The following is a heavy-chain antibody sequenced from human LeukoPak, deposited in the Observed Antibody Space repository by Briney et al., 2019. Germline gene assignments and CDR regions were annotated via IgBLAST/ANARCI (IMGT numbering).Heavy chain of an antibody. Sequence: PGGSLRLSCAASGFTFDDYAMYWVRQTPGKGLEWVSGISWNSGSIGYADSVKGRFTISRDNAKNSLYLQMNSLRAEDTALYYCAKDVCGGDCGFDYWGQGTLVTVSS. CDR1: GFTFDDYA. J-gene: IGHJ4*02. V-gene: IGHV3-9*01. CDR3: AKDVCGGDCGFDY. CDR2: ISWNSGSI. D-gene: IGHD2-21*02.